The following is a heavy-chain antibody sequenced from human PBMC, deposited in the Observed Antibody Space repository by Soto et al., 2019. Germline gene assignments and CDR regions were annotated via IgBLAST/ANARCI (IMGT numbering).Heavy chain of an antibody. CDR3: ARSQGSSTSLEIYYYYYYGMDV. V-gene: IGHV1-69*01. J-gene: IGHJ6*02. CDR2: IIPISDTT. CDR1: GGTFSSYD. D-gene: IGHD2-2*01. Sequence: QVQLVQSGAEVKKPGSSVKVSCTSSGGTFSSYDSSWVRQATGQGLEWMGGIIPISDTTNYAQKFQGRVTITADESTSTAYMELSSLRSEDTAVYYCARSQGSSTSLEIYYYYYYGMDVWGQGTTVTVSS.